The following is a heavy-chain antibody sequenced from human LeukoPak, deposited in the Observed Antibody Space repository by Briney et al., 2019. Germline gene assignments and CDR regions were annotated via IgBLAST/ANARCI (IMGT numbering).Heavy chain of an antibody. V-gene: IGHV3-23*01. J-gene: IGHJ4*02. CDR2: ISGSGGST. CDR1: GFSFSSYA. Sequence: PGGSLRLSCAASGFSFSSYAMSWVRQAPGRGLEWVSAISGSGGSTYYADSVNGRFTISRDNSKNTLYLQMNSLRAEDTAVYYCAKGLFRVAADYYFDYWGQGTLVTVSS. CDR3: AKGLFRVAADYYFDY. D-gene: IGHD2-15*01.